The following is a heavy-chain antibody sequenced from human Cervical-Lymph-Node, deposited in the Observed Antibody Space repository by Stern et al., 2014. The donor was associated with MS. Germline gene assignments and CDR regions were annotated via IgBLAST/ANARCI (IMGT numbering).Heavy chain of an antibody. CDR2: ILYDGSKK. Sequence: VQLVESGGGVVQPGRSLRLSCVASGFPFTTYGMHWVRQAPGKGLEWVAGILYDGSKKYYADSVKGRFTISRDNSKNTLYLQMSSLRAEDTAVYYCAKDRKTYYYGSGSYYNSYYFDYWGQGTLVTVSS. CDR3: AKDRKTYYYGSGSYYNSYYFDY. D-gene: IGHD3-10*01. V-gene: IGHV3-30*18. CDR1: GFPFTTYG. J-gene: IGHJ4*02.